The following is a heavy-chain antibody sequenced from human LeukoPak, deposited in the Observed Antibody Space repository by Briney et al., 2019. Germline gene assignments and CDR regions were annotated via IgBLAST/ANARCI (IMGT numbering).Heavy chain of an antibody. CDR1: GGSISSGGYS. J-gene: IGHJ4*02. D-gene: IGHD3-22*01. Sequence: SETLSLTCAVSGGSISSGGYSWSWIRQPPGKGLEWIGYIYHSGSTYYNPSLKSRVTISVDRSKNQFSLKLSSVTAADTAVYYCARAHTPIMWDSSAYYYDYFDYWGQGTLVTVSS. CDR2: IYHSGST. CDR3: ARAHTPIMWDSSAYYYDYFDY. V-gene: IGHV4-30-2*01.